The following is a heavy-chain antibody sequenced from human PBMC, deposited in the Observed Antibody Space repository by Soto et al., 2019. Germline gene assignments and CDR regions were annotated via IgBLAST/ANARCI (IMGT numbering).Heavy chain of an antibody. CDR1: GFTFSTYW. J-gene: IGHJ4*02. Sequence: GGSLRLSCADSGFTFSTYWMSWVRQAPGKGLEWLGNIKEDGSDKNYVDSVRGRFSISRDNAKNSLYLQMNSLRAEDTAVYYCAREIVGATSFFDQWRQGTLVTVSS. CDR2: IKEDGSDK. CDR3: AREIVGATSFFDQ. V-gene: IGHV3-7*03. D-gene: IGHD1-26*01.